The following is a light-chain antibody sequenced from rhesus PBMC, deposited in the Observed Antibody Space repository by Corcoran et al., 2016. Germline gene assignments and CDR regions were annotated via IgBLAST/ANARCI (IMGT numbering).Light chain of an antibody. J-gene: IGKJ3*01. CDR2: GAS. V-gene: IGKV3-31*02. CDR1: QSVSNY. Sequence: EIVMTQSPATLSVSPGETATISCRTSQSVSNYLAWYQQNPGQVPRLLIYGASRRATGIPDSFSGSGSGTDFTLTISSLEPEDFAVYYCQETSNLFTFGPGTKLDIK. CDR3: QETSNLFT.